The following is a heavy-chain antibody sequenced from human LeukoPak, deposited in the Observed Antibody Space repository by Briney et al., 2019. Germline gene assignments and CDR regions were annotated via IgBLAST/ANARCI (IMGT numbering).Heavy chain of an antibody. CDR1: GYTFTGYY. D-gene: IGHD3-3*01. J-gene: IGHJ4*02. Sequence: ASVKVSCEASGYTFTGYYIHWVRQAPGQGLEWTGWINPNSGGTTYAQKFQGRVTMTRDTSITTTYMDLSRLTSDDTAVYYCARELWSGVNDNSPHLDYWGQGTLVTVSS. CDR3: ARELWSGVNDNSPHLDY. CDR2: INPNSGGT. V-gene: IGHV1-2*02.